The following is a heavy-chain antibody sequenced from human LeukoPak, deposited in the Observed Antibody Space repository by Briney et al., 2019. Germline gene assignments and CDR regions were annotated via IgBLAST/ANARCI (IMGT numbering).Heavy chain of an antibody. V-gene: IGHV4-61*02. CDR1: GGSVTSGPNY. CDR3: ARDRGNGDYGDYFDS. D-gene: IGHD4-17*01. Sequence: KPSQTLSLTCSVSGGSVTSGPNYWNWIRRPAVKGLEWIGRIQTSGRVNYNPSLKSRVTVYLDTPKNLVSLQLTSVTAADTAVYYCARDRGNGDYGDYFDSWGQGTQVTVSS. J-gene: IGHJ4*02. CDR2: IQTSGRV.